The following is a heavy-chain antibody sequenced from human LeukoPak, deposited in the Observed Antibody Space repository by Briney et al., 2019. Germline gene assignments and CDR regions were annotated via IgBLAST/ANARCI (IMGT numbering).Heavy chain of an antibody. CDR2: INPNSGGT. Sequence: ASVKVSCRASGYTFTSYYMHWVRQAPGQGLEWMGWINPNSGGTHYAQKLQGRVTMTRDTSISTAYMELSRLRSDDTAVYYCARGLRDYDSSGYYENPPRIDYWGQGTLVTVSS. D-gene: IGHD3-22*01. CDR3: ARGLRDYDSSGYYENPPRIDY. J-gene: IGHJ4*02. V-gene: IGHV1-2*02. CDR1: GYTFTSYY.